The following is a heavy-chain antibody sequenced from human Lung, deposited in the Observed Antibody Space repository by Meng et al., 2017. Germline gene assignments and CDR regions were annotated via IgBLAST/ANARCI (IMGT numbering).Heavy chain of an antibody. V-gene: IGHV4-4*02. Sequence: AQLLEAGPGPLMPSGTLPPIFAVVGGSISSSNWWSWVRQPPGKGVEWIGEIYHSGSNNYNPSLKSRVTISVDKPKNQFSLKLSSVTAADTAVYYCARRGLWLDPQNFDYWGQGTLVTVSS. CDR1: GGSISSSNW. J-gene: IGHJ4*02. CDR2: IYHSGSN. CDR3: ARRGLWLDPQNFDY. D-gene: IGHD6-19*01.